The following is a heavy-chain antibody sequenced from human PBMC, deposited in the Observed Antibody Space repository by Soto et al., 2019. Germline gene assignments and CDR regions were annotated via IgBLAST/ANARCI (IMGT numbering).Heavy chain of an antibody. J-gene: IGHJ3*01. V-gene: IGHV3-23*01. CDR2: VSASGRST. CDR1: GFSLTTYA. Sequence: EVQLLESGGGLVQRGGSLRLSCAVSGFSLTTYAMSWVRQAPGKGLEWVSEVSASGRSTTYADPVKGRFTTSKDTSKNTMSLQMNSLRVDDTAVYYCAKVWFGESDGFDVWGRGTMVRVSS. CDR3: AKVWFGESDGFDV. D-gene: IGHD3-10*01.